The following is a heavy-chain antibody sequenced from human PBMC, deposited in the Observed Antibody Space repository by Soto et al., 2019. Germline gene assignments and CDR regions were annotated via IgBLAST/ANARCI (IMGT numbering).Heavy chain of an antibody. CDR3: ARVDDILTGTDY. CDR2: IRTEPYSYAA. J-gene: IGHJ4*02. D-gene: IGHD3-9*01. Sequence: PGGSLRLSCAASGFTFSGSAMRWVRQASGKGLEWVGRIRTEPYSYAAAYAASVKGRFTIFRDDSKNTAYLQMNSLKTEDTAVYYCARVDDILTGTDYWGQGTLVTVSS. CDR1: GFTFSGSA. V-gene: IGHV3-73*01.